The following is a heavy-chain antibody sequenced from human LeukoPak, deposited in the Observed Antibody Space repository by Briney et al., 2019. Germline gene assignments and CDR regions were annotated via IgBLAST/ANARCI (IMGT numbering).Heavy chain of an antibody. CDR3: ARDQSGGYYFDY. CDR1: GGSFSGYY. V-gene: IGHV4-59*01. Sequence: PSETLSLTCAVYGGSFSGYYWSWIRQPPGKGLEWIGYIYYSGSTSYNPSLKSRVTISVDTSKNQFSLKLSSVTAADTAVYHCARDQSGGYYFDYWGQGTLVTVSS. D-gene: IGHD3-10*01. J-gene: IGHJ4*02. CDR2: IYYSGST.